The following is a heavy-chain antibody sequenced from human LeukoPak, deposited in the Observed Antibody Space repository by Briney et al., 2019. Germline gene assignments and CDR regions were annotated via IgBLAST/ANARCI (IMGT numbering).Heavy chain of an antibody. CDR1: GLTFSSYA. J-gene: IGHJ4*02. Sequence: TGGSLRLSCAASGLTFSSYAMTWVRQAPGKGLEWVSGISGSGGNTYYTDSVRGRLSISRDNSKNTLYLQVNSLRAEDTAVYYCAKGRTEGGTLALDYWGQGTLVTVSS. D-gene: IGHD6-19*01. V-gene: IGHV3-23*01. CDR2: ISGSGGNT. CDR3: AKGRTEGGTLALDY.